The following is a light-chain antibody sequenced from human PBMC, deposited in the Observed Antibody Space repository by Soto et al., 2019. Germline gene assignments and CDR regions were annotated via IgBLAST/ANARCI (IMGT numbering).Light chain of an antibody. Sequence: DIQMTQSPSSLSASVGDRVTITCRASQSISSYLNWYQQKPGKAPKLLIYAASSLQSGVPSRFSGRGSGRDFTLSSVSLLPEDVATYYCQQSYSTPHTFGQGTKLEIK. CDR1: QSISSY. CDR2: AAS. V-gene: IGKV1-39*01. CDR3: QQSYSTPHT. J-gene: IGKJ2*01.